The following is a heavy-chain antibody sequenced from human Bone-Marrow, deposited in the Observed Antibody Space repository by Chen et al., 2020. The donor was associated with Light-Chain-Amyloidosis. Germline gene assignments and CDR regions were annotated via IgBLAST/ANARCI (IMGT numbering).Heavy chain of an antibody. CDR1: GFTFSSYA. CDR2: ISGSGGST. D-gene: IGHD1-26*01. J-gene: IGHJ5*02. V-gene: IGHV3-23*01. CDR3: AKDFRVGATWIGDGWFDP. Sequence: EVQLLESGGGLVQPGGSLRLSCAASGFTFSSYAMSWVRQAPGKGLVWVSAISGSGGSTYYADSVKGRFTISRDNSKNTLYLQMNSLRAEDTAVYYCAKDFRVGATWIGDGWFDPWGQGTLVTVSS.